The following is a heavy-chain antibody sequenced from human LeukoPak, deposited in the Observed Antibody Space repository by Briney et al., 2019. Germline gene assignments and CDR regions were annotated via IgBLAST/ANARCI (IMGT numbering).Heavy chain of an antibody. Sequence: PGGSLRLSCAASGFTFSSYALHWVRQAPGKGLEYVSSIYSNGGSTYYAKSVKGRFTISRDNSKKKVYLQMGSLRAEDMAVYYCARGCSASYYVFDYWGQGTRVTVSS. V-gene: IGHV3-64*01. D-gene: IGHD1-26*01. J-gene: IGHJ4*02. CDR3: ARGCSASYYVFDY. CDR2: IYSNGGST. CDR1: GFTFSSYA.